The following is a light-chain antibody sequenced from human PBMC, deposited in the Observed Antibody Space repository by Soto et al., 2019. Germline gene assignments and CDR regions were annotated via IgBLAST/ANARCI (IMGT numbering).Light chain of an antibody. CDR1: QSISRQ. J-gene: IGKJ1*01. CDR3: LWSQSYWT. CDR2: QAS. V-gene: IGKV1-5*03. Sequence: DIQMTQSPSTLSASVGDRVSITCRASQSISRQLAWYQQKPGKAPNLLIYQASNLETGVPSRFTGSGSGTEFTLTISRLQHDDLATYYCLWSQSYWTFGQGTKVEVK.